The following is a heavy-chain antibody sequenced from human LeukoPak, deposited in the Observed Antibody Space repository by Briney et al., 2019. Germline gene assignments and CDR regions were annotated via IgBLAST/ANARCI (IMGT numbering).Heavy chain of an antibody. V-gene: IGHV3-30*18. D-gene: IGHD1-1*01. Sequence: PGGSLRLSCAASGFTFSSYGMHWVRQAPGKGLEWVAVMSYNGQITYYADSVKGRFTISRDNSQNMLYLQMNSLRVDDTSLYYCAKVQLERRELLPNFDSWGQGTLVTVSS. CDR3: AKVQLERRELLPNFDS. CDR2: MSYNGQIT. J-gene: IGHJ4*02. CDR1: GFTFSSYG.